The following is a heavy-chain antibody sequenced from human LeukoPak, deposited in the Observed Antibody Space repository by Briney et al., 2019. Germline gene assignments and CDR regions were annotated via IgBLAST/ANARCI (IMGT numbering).Heavy chain of an antibody. Sequence: SETLSLTCTVSGGSMSSYFWSWVRQPAGKGLEWIGRICGSGSANYNPALDGRVTVSIDTSKNQFSLKLNSVPAADTAVYYCAREGDTSGYHYWFAHWGQGTLVTV. V-gene: IGHV4-4*07. CDR1: GGSMSSYF. J-gene: IGHJ5*02. CDR2: ICGSGSA. D-gene: IGHD3-22*01. CDR3: AREGDTSGYHYWFAH.